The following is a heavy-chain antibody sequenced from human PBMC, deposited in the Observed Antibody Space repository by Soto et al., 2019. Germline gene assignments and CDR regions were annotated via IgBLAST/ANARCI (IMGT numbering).Heavy chain of an antibody. CDR2: INSDGSTT. CDR1: GFTFSSYW. J-gene: IGHJ4*02. CDR3: ARLRYDGSGTPVDY. D-gene: IGHD3-22*01. Sequence: EVQLVESGGGLVQPGGSLRLSCAASGFTFSSYWMHWVRQAPGKGLVWVSRINSDGSTTTYADSVKGRFTISRDNAKNTLFRQMNSRRAEDTAVYYCARLRYDGSGTPVDYWGPGTLVTVSS. V-gene: IGHV3-74*01.